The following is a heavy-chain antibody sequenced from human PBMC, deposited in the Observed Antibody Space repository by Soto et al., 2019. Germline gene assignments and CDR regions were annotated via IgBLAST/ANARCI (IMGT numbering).Heavy chain of an antibody. CDR2: IYYSGST. Sequence: SETLSLTCTVSGDSISSYYWSWIRQPPGKGLEWIGYIYYSGSTNYNPSLKSRVTISVDTSKNQFSLKLSSVTAADTAVYYCARRYAGNFDYWGQGNLVTVSS. CDR1: GDSISSYY. CDR3: ARRYAGNFDY. D-gene: IGHD2-8*01. J-gene: IGHJ4*02. V-gene: IGHV4-59*01.